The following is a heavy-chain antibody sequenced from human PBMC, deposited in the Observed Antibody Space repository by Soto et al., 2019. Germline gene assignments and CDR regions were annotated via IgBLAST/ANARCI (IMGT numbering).Heavy chain of an antibody. CDR3: AKDLWFGPLGWGMDV. V-gene: IGHV3-30*18. Sequence: QVQLVESGGGVVQPGRSLRLSCAASGFTFSSYGMHWVRQAPGKGLEWVAAISYDGSNKYYADSVKGRFTISNDNSKNTLYLQRNRLRAEDTAVYYCAKDLWFGPLGWGMDVWGQGTTVTVSS. CDR2: ISYDGSNK. D-gene: IGHD3-10*01. J-gene: IGHJ6*02. CDR1: GFTFSSYG.